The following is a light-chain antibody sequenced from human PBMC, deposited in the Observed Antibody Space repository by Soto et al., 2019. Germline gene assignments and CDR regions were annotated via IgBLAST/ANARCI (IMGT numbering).Light chain of an antibody. J-gene: IGKJ5*01. Sequence: EIVLTQSPGTLSLSPGERATLSCRASQSVSSSYLAWYQQKPGQAPRLLIYGASSRATGIPDRFSGSGSGTYFTLTISRLDPEDFAVYYCQQHGSSPLVTFGQGTRLAIK. CDR3: QQHGSSPLVT. CDR2: GAS. CDR1: QSVSSSY. V-gene: IGKV3-20*01.